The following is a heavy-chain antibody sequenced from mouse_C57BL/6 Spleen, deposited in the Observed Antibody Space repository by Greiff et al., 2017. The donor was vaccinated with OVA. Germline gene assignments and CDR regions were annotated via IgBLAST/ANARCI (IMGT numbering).Heavy chain of an antibody. CDR1: GYTFTSYW. CDR2: LDPSDSYT. D-gene: IGHD2-2*01. V-gene: IGHV1-69*01. Sequence: VQLQQPGAELVMPGASVKLSCKASGYTFTSYWMHWVKQRPGQGLEWIGELDPSDSYTNYNQKFKGKSTLTVDKSSSTAYMQLSSLTSEDSAVYYCARSGGYDGYYFDYWGQGTTLTVSS. CDR3: ARSGGYDGYYFDY. J-gene: IGHJ2*01.